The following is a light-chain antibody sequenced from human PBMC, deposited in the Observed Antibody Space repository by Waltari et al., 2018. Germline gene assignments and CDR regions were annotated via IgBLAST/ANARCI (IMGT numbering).Light chain of an antibody. J-gene: IGKJ4*01. CDR2: SAS. CDR3: QQGNNLPLT. Sequence: DIQMTQSPCSLSASVGDKVTITCRASQDNSNWMAWYQTKSGEPPKLLIYSASTLQSGVSSRFAGSGSGTDFTLTITSLQPEDFGTYYCQQGNNLPLTFGGGTKVEI. V-gene: IGKV1-12*01. CDR1: QDNSNW.